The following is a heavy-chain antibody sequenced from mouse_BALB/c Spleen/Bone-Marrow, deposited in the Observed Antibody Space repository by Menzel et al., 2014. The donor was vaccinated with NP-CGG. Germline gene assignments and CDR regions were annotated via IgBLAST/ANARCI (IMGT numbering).Heavy chain of an antibody. CDR3: ARRGSSSYWYFDV. Sequence: EVKLQESGPDLVKPSQSLSLTCTVTGYSITSCYSCHWIRPFPGNTLEWMGYIHYSGSTYYNPSLKSRISITRDTSKNQFFLQLNSVTTEDTATYCCARRGSSSYWYFDVWGAGTTVTVSS. J-gene: IGHJ1*01. CDR2: IHYSGST. V-gene: IGHV3-1*02. D-gene: IGHD1-1*01. CDR1: GYSITSCYS.